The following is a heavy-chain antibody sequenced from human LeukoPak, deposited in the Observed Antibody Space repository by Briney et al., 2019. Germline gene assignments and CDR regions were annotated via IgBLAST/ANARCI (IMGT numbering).Heavy chain of an antibody. CDR2: ISSSGSTI. D-gene: IGHD3-16*01. J-gene: IGHJ4*02. CDR1: GFTFSSYE. Sequence: GGSLRLSCAASGFTFSSYEMNWVRQAPGKGLEWVSYISSSGSTIYYADSVKGRFTISRDNSKNTLYLQMNSLRPEDTAVYSCAKGADSVWGSFDYWGRGTLVTVSS. CDR3: AKGADSVWGSFDY. V-gene: IGHV3-48*03.